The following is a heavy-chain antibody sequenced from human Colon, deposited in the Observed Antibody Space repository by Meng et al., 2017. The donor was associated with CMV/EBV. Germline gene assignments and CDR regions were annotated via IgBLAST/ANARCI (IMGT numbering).Heavy chain of an antibody. CDR3: AKGRQGITGTTLLS. J-gene: IGHJ4*02. CDR1: GMTFSNAW. D-gene: IGHD1-20*01. V-gene: IGHV3-15*01. CDR2: IKSKIDGGTT. Sequence: GGSLRLSCTASGMTFSNAWMSWVRQAPGKGLEWIGRIKSKIDGGTTDYAAPVKGRFSLSRDDSKNTLYLQMNSLRAEDTAVYYCAKGRQGITGTTLLSWGQGTLVTVSS.